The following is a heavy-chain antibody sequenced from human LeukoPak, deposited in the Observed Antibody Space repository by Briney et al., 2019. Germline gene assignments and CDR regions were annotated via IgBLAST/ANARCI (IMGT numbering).Heavy chain of an antibody. CDR1: GGTFSSYA. D-gene: IGHD3-10*01. Sequence: SVKVSCKASGGTFSSYAISWVRQAPGQGLESMGGIIPIFGTANYAQKFQGRVTITADESTSTAYMELSSLRSEDTAVYYCARASPYYGSGSYYYYYGMDVWGKGTTVTVSS. V-gene: IGHV1-69*13. CDR2: IIPIFGTA. CDR3: ARASPYYGSGSYYYYYGMDV. J-gene: IGHJ6*04.